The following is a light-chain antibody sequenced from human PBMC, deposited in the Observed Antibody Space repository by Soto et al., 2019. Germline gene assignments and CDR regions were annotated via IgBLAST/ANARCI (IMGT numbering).Light chain of an antibody. CDR3: SSYTSSSTLAYV. CDR2: EVS. V-gene: IGLV2-14*01. Sequence: QSVLTQPASVSASPGQSITISCTGTSSDVGAYNYVSWYQQHPGKAPKLMIYEVSNRPSGVSNRFSGSKSGSTASLTISGLQAEDEADYYCSSYTSSSTLAYVFGTGTKVTVL. J-gene: IGLJ1*01. CDR1: SSDVGAYNY.